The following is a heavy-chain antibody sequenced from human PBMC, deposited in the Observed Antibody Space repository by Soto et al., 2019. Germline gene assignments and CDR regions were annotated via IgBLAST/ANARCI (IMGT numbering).Heavy chain of an antibody. J-gene: IGHJ5*02. CDR3: ARAPGVVAARKNWFDP. D-gene: IGHD2-15*01. V-gene: IGHV4-34*01. Sequence: SETLSLTCAVYGGSFSGYYWSWIRQPPGKGLEWIGEINHSGSTNYNPSLKSRVTISVDTSKNQFSLKLSSVTAADTAVYYCARAPGVVAARKNWFDPWGQGTLVTVSS. CDR2: INHSGST. CDR1: GGSFSGYY.